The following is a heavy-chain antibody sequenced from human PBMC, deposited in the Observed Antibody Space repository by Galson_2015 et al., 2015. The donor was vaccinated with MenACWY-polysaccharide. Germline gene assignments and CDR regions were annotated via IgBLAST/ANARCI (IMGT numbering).Heavy chain of an antibody. J-gene: IGHJ4*02. Sequence: SLRLSCAASGFTFSSCSMTWVRQAPGKGLEWVSYISSSRSAIYYADSVKGRLTISRDNAKNSLYLQMNSLRAEDTAVYYCASRWYKYYFDYWGQGTLVTVSS. D-gene: IGHD1-14*01. CDR2: ISSSRSAI. CDR3: ASRWYKYYFDY. V-gene: IGHV3-48*01. CDR1: GFTFSSCS.